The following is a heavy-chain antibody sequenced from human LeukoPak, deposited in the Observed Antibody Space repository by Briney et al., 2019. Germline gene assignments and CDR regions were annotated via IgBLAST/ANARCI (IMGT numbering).Heavy chain of an antibody. CDR2: ISAYNGNT. V-gene: IGHV1-18*01. Sequence: ASVKVSCKASGHTFTSYGISWVRQAPGQGLEWMGWISAYNGNTNYAQKLQGRVTMTTDTSTSTAYMELRSLRSDDTAVYYCAREQIAARPPYYYYMDVWGKGTTVTVSS. D-gene: IGHD6-6*01. CDR1: GHTFTSYG. CDR3: AREQIAARPPYYYYMDV. J-gene: IGHJ6*03.